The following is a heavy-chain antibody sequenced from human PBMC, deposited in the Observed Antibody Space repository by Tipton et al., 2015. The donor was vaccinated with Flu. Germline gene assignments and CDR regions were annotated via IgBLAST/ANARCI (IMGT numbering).Heavy chain of an antibody. Sequence: TLSLTCAVSGYSISSGYYWGWIRQPPGKGLEWIGSIYHRGSTYYNPSLKSRVTISVDTSKNQFSLKLSSVTAADTAVYYCARYCSSTSCSNWFDPWGQGTLVTVSS. V-gene: IGHV4-38-2*01. CDR1: GYSISSGYY. J-gene: IGHJ5*02. CDR2: IYHRGST. CDR3: ARYCSSTSCSNWFDP. D-gene: IGHD2-2*01.